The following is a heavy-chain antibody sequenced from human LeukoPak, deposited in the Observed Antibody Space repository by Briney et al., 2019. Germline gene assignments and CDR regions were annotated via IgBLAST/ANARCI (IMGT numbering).Heavy chain of an antibody. CDR1: GYTFTSYG. Sequence: ASVKVSCKASGYTFTSYGISWVRQASGQGLERMGWITPSGGTNYPQKFQGRVAITWDTSITTAYMDLSRLTSDDTAVYYRARDRYGDGFAHLDYWGQGALVTVSS. CDR2: ITPSGGT. D-gene: IGHD5-24*01. CDR3: ARDRYGDGFAHLDY. V-gene: IGHV1-2*02. J-gene: IGHJ4*02.